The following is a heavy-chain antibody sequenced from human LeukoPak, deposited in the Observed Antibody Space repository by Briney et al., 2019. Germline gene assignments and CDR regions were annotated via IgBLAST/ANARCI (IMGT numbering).Heavy chain of an antibody. CDR1: GFSFDDHA. Sequence: PGGSLRLSCAASGFSFDDHAMHWVRQAPGKGLEWGSLINGDGILIYYGDSVRGLFTISTDNSKNSLFLQMTSLRAEDSAFYGVRGDYWGQGTLVTVSS. D-gene: IGHD3-10*02. CDR2: INGDGILI. V-gene: IGHV3-43D*03. J-gene: IGHJ4*02. CDR3: RGDY.